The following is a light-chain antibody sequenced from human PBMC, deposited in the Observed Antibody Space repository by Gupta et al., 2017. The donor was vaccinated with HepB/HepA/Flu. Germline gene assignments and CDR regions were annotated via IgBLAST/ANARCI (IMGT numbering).Light chain of an antibody. J-gene: IGKJ4*01. Sequence: EIVMTQPPATLSVSPGERATLSCRASQSVSSNLNWYQQKPGQAPRLLIYGAFTRASDIPARFSGSGSGTEFTLTINSLQSEDFAVYYCQQYNKRPPLSFGGGTKVEIK. CDR2: GAF. V-gene: IGKV3-15*01. CDR3: QQYNKRPPLS. CDR1: QSVSSN.